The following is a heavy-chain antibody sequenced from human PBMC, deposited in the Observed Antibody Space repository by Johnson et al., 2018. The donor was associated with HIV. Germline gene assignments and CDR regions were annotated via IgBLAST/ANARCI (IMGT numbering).Heavy chain of an antibody. V-gene: IGHV3-9*01. D-gene: IGHD3-22*01. Sequence: VHLVESGGGLVQPGRSLRLSCAASGFTFDDYAMHWVRQAPGKGLEWVSSISWNSGSIGYADSVKGRFTISRDNSKNSLYLQMNSLRAEDTALYYCAKFGLYYYDSSGYFEDAFDIWGQGTMVTVSS. J-gene: IGHJ3*02. CDR2: ISWNSGSI. CDR3: AKFGLYYYDSSGYFEDAFDI. CDR1: GFTFDDYA.